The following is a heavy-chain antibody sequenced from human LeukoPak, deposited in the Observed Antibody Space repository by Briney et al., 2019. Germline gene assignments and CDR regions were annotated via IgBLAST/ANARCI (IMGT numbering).Heavy chain of an antibody. V-gene: IGHV3-43*01. D-gene: IGHD4-23*01. CDR3: AKEGVATVAFDS. Sequence: GGSLRLSCTTSGFTFDDFTMHWVRQPPGKGLEWVSLISWDGGTRYYADSVKGRFTISRDNSKNSLYLQVNSLRTEDTALYYCAKEGVATVAFDSWGQGTLVTVSS. J-gene: IGHJ4*02. CDR2: ISWDGGTR. CDR1: GFTFDDFT.